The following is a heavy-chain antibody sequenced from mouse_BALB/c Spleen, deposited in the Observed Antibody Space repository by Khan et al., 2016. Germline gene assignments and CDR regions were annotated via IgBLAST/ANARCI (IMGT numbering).Heavy chain of an antibody. J-gene: IGHJ2*01. V-gene: IGHV5-9-4*01. CDR3: AREGLRRRPFDY. Sequence: EVALVESGGGLVKPGGSLKLSCAASGFTFSSYAMSWVRQSPEKRLAWVAEISSGGSYTYYPDTVTGRFTISRDNAKNTLYLEMSSLRSEDTAMYFCAREGLRRRPFDYWGQGTTLTVSS. CDR1: GFTFSSYA. D-gene: IGHD2-2*01. CDR2: ISSGGSYT.